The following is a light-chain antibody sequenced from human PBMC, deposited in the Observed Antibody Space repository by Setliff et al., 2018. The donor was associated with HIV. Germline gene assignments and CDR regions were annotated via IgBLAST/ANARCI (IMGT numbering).Light chain of an antibody. J-gene: IGLJ1*01. CDR3: SSYTSSSTDV. CDR2: DVS. CDR1: SSDVGTYNA. Sequence: LAQPASVSGSPGQSITISCTGTSSDVGTYNAVYWYQQHPGKAPKLMIYDVSTRPSGVSNRFSGSKSGNTASLTISGLQTEDEADYYCSSYTSSSTDVFGTGTRSPS. V-gene: IGLV2-14*01.